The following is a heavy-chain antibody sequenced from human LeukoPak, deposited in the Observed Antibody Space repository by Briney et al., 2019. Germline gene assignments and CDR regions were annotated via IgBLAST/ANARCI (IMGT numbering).Heavy chain of an antibody. CDR1: GFTFSSYW. J-gene: IGHJ4*02. D-gene: IGHD1-26*01. Sequence: GGSLRLSCAASGFTFSSYWMHWVRQAPGKGPVLVSRISTDGTSTTYADSVKGRFTISRDNAKNTLYLKMNSLRADDTAVYYCTRDSYSGSYGYWGQGTLVTVSS. V-gene: IGHV3-74*01. CDR2: ISTDGTST. CDR3: TRDSYSGSYGY.